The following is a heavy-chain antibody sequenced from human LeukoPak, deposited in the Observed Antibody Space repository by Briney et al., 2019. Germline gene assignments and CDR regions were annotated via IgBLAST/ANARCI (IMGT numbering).Heavy chain of an antibody. CDR3: ARVKYYDFWSGPNYYYYYYMDV. J-gene: IGHJ6*03. Sequence: PGGSLRLSCAASGFTFSNYAMSWVRQAPGKGLEWVSAISGSGGTTYYADSVKGRFTISRDNSKNTLYLQMSSLRAEDTAVYYCARVKYYDFWSGPNYYYYYYMDVWGKGTTVTVSS. CDR2: ISGSGGTT. D-gene: IGHD3-3*01. V-gene: IGHV3-23*01. CDR1: GFTFSNYA.